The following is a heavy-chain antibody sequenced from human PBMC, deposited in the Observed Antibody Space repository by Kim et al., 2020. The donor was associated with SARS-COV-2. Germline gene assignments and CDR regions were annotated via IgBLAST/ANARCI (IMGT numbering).Heavy chain of an antibody. CDR1: GFTFSSYL. V-gene: IGHV3-74*01. CDR2: INSDGSST. CDR3: ARSSGGRMMDYYYGMDV. J-gene: IGHJ6*02. D-gene: IGHD2-15*01. Sequence: GGSLRLSCVASGFTFSSYLMHWVRQVPGKGLVWVSRINSDGSSTSYADSVKGRFTISRDNAKNTLYLQMNSLRAEDTAVYYCARSSGGRMMDYYYGMDVWGQGTTVTVSS.